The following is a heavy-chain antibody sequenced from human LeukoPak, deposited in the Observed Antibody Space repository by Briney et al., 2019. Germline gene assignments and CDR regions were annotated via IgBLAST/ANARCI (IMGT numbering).Heavy chain of an antibody. Sequence: GGSLRPSCAASGFTFSSYGMHWVRQAPGKGLEWVAVIWYDGSNKYYADSVKGRFTISRDNSKNTLYLQMNSLRAEDTAVYYCAKDYAAASSTSCYDYWGQGTLVTVSS. CDR2: IWYDGSNK. V-gene: IGHV3-33*06. D-gene: IGHD2-2*01. J-gene: IGHJ4*02. CDR3: AKDYAAASSTSCYDY. CDR1: GFTFSSYG.